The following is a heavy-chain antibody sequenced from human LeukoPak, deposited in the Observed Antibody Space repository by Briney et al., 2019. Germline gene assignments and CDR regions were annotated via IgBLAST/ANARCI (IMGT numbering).Heavy chain of an antibody. CDR1: GLTVSDNY. V-gene: IGHV3-53*01. D-gene: IGHD6-13*01. CDR2: MYSGGDT. J-gene: IGHJ5*02. CDR3: ARDAPQVPAAGVLAS. Sequence: PGGSLRLSCAASGLTVSDNYMSWVRQAPGKGREWVSVMYSGGDTYYADSVKGRFTFSRDISKNTLYLQMNGLRTEDTAMYYCARDAPQVPAAGVLASWGQGTLVTVSS.